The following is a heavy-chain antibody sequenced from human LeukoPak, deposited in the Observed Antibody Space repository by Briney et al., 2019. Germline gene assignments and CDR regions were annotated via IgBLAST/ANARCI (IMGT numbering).Heavy chain of an antibody. J-gene: IGHJ4*02. CDR2: TSYDGSNK. D-gene: IGHD2-15*01. CDR3: TRSLDY. V-gene: IGHV3-30*03. Sequence: PGRSLRLSCAASGFTFSSYGIHWVRQAPGKGLEWVAATSYDGSNKHYADSVKGRFIISRDNSKNTVYLQMDSLRAEDTAVYYCTRSLDYWGQGTLVTVSS. CDR1: GFTFSSYG.